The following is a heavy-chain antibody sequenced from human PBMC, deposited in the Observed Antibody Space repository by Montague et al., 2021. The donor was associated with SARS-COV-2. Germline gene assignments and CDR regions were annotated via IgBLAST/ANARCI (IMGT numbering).Heavy chain of an antibody. CDR1: GFSFSNYA. D-gene: IGHD3-10*01. V-gene: IGHV3-30-3*01. CDR2: ISYGGINK. J-gene: IGHJ4*02. Sequence: SLRLSCAASGFSFSNYAIHWVRQAPGKGLEWVAIISYGGINKNYAESVKGRFTISRDNSKNTVYLQMNSLRPEDTAVYYCARDAMVWGYGRNEFDYWGQGTLVTVSP. CDR3: ARDAMVWGYGRNEFDY.